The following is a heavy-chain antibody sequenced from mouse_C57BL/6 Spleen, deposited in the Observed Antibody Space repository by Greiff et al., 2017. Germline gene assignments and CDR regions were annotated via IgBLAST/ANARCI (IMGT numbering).Heavy chain of an antibody. CDR1: GYTFTSYW. V-gene: IGHV1-72*01. CDR2: IDPNSGGT. D-gene: IGHD2-4*01. CDR3: ATGDYDLYYYAMDY. Sequence: VQLQQSGAELVKPGASVKLSCKASGYTFTSYWMHWVKQRPGRGLEWIGRIDPNSGGTKYNEKFKSKATLTVDKPSSTAYMQLSSLTSEDSAVYYCATGDYDLYYYAMDYWGQGTSVTVSS. J-gene: IGHJ4*01.